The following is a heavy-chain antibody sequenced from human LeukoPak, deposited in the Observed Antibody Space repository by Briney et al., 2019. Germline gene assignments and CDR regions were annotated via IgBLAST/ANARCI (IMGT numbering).Heavy chain of an antibody. CDR1: GFTFDDYW. CDR3: LRGELTPGVGY. V-gene: IGHV3-74*01. Sequence: PGGSLRLSCVASGFTFDDYWMHWVRQIPGKGLVWISDINTDGSRTRYANSVWGRFTISRDNAKNTVYLQMNSLRADDTGIFYCLRGELTPGVGYWGQGTLVTVSS. D-gene: IGHD1-1*01. CDR2: INTDGSRT. J-gene: IGHJ4*02.